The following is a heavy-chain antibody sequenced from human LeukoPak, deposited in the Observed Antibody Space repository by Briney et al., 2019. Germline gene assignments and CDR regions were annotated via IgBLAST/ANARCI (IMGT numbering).Heavy chain of an antibody. D-gene: IGHD3-22*01. CDR3: ARFYYDNSGFDY. CDR1: GGSFSGYY. CDR2: INHSGST. J-gene: IGHJ4*02. V-gene: IGHV4-34*01. Sequence: SETLSLTCAVYGGSFSGYYWSWIRQPPGKGLEWIGEINHSGSTNYNPSLKSRVTISVDTSKNHLSLKLSSVTAADTAVYYCARFYYDNSGFDYWGQGTLVTVSS.